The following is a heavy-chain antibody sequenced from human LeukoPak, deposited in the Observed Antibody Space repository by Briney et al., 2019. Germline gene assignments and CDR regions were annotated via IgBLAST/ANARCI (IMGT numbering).Heavy chain of an antibody. D-gene: IGHD5-18*01. CDR1: GFTFSTYS. V-gene: IGHV3-21*01. J-gene: IGHJ4*02. Sequence: GGSLRLSCAASGFTFSTYSVSWVRQAPGKGLEWVSSISSSTTYIYYADSVKGRFTISRDNAKNSLYLQMNSLRAEDTAVYYCARFPRWIPYWGQGTLVTVSS. CDR3: ARFPRWIPY. CDR2: ISSSTTYI.